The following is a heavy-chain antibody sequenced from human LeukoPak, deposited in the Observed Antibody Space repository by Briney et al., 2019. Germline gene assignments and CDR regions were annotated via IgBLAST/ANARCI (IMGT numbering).Heavy chain of an antibody. V-gene: IGHV3-7*03. Sequence: GGSLRLSCAASGFTFSSYWMHWVRQAPGKGLEWVANINQDGSQKYYVDSVKGRFTISRDNAKNSLYLQMNSLRAEDTAVYYCAGKTVVTDYYYYGMDVWGQGTTVTVSS. CDR2: INQDGSQK. J-gene: IGHJ6*02. D-gene: IGHD4-23*01. CDR3: AGKTVVTDYYYYGMDV. CDR1: GFTFSSYW.